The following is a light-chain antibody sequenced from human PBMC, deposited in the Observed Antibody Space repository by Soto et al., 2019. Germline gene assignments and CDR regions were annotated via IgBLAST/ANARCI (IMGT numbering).Light chain of an antibody. CDR3: CSHAGSYTYV. CDR1: SSDVGGYNY. CDR2: DFT. V-gene: IGLV2-11*01. J-gene: IGLJ1*01. Sequence: QSALTQPRSVSGSPGQSLTISCTGTSSDVGGYNYVSWYQQYPGKVPKLMIYDFTKRPSGVPDRFSGSKSGNTASLTISGLQAEDEADYYCCSHAGSYTYVFGTGTKVTV.